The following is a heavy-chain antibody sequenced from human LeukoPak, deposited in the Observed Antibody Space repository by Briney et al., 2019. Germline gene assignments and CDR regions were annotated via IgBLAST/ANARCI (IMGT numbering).Heavy chain of an antibody. CDR1: GFTFTRYW. Sequence: KSGGSLRLSCAASGFTFTRYWMHWVRQVPGKGLVWVSRINIDGTTTNYADSVKGRFTVSRDNAKNTLFLQLSSLRVEDTAVYYCGRDSYEVGATFDYWGQGTLATVSS. J-gene: IGHJ4*02. D-gene: IGHD1-26*01. CDR3: GRDSYEVGATFDY. V-gene: IGHV3-74*01. CDR2: INIDGTTT.